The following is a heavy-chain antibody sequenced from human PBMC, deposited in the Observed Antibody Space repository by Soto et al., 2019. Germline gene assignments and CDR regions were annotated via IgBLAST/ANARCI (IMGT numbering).Heavy chain of an antibody. Sequence: PGXSLRLSCAASGSTLSGYGLHWFRQAPVKGLEWVAFISHDGSNKYYADSVKGRFTISRDNSKNTLYLQMNSLRAEDTAVYCCANGGWLQSWGQGTLVTVSS. D-gene: IGHD5-12*01. J-gene: IGHJ4*02. V-gene: IGHV3-30*18. CDR3: ANGGWLQS. CDR1: GSTLSGYG. CDR2: ISHDGSNK.